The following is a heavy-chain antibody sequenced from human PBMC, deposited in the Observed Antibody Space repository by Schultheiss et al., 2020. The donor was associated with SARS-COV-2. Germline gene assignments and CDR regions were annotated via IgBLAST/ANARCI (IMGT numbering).Heavy chain of an antibody. V-gene: IGHV3-53*01. CDR3: ARWGVYYGSGRYYGMDV. J-gene: IGHJ6*02. Sequence: GGSLRLSCSASGFTFSSYSMNWVRQALGKGLEWVSVIYSGGSTYYADSVKGRFTISRDNSKNTLYLQMNSLRAEDTAVYYCARWGVYYGSGRYYGMDVWGQGTTVTVSS. D-gene: IGHD3-10*01. CDR2: IYSGGST. CDR1: GFTFSSYS.